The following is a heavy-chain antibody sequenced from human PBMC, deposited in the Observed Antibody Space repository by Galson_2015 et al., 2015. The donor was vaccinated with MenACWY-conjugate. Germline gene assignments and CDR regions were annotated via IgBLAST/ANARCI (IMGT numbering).Heavy chain of an antibody. Sequence: GKGLEWVSTISGSGRSTYFADSVTGRFTISRDNSKNTLYPQMNSQRAEDTAVYYCAKDIRGRQDLHYYGMDVWGQGTTVTVSS. CDR2: ISGSGRST. V-gene: IGHV3-23*01. CDR3: AKDIRGRQDLHYYGMDV. J-gene: IGHJ6*02. D-gene: IGHD3-3*02.